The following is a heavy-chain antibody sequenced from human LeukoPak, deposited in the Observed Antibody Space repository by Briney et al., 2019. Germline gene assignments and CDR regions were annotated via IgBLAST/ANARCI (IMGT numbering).Heavy chain of an antibody. CDR1: GGSFSGYY. Sequence: RPSETLSLTCAVYGGSFSGYYWSWIRQPPGKGLEWIGEINHSGSTNYNPSLKSRVTISVDTSKNQFSLKLSSVTAADTAVYYCARDPNDYGDYILIDYWGQGTLVTVSS. CDR2: INHSGST. CDR3: ARDPNDYGDYILIDY. V-gene: IGHV4-34*01. J-gene: IGHJ4*02. D-gene: IGHD4-17*01.